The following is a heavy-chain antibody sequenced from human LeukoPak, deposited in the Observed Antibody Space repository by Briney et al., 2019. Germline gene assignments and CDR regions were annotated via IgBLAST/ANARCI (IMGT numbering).Heavy chain of an antibody. CDR3: ARGYSSGRSAVDY. CDR2: IYWNSDRR. D-gene: IGHD6-19*01. CDR1: GFTFDDHA. V-gene: IGHV3-9*01. Sequence: GGSLRLSCVASGFTFDDHAMHWVRQVPGKGLEWVSGIYWNSDRRDYADSVRGRFTISRDSAKNSLYLQMNSLRAEDTAVYYCARGYSSGRSAVDYWGQGTLVTVSS. J-gene: IGHJ4*02.